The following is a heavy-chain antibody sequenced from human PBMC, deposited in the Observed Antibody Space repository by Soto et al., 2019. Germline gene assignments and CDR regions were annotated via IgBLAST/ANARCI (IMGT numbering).Heavy chain of an antibody. CDR1: GFTFTSFT. D-gene: IGHD4-17*01. J-gene: IGHJ5*02. CDR2: MSYDGART. V-gene: IGHV3-30-3*01. Sequence: QVQLVESGGGVVQPGGSLSLSCATSGFTFTSFTMHWVRQAPGKGLEWIAVMSYDGARTDYADAVKGRFTIYRDTSKNTLSLQMNNLSPDDTAMYYCARDRPNGDPNWFDPWGQGTLVTVSS. CDR3: ARDRPNGDPNWFDP.